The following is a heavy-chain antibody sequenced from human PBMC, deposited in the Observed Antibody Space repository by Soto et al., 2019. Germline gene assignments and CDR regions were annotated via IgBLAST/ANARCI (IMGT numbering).Heavy chain of an antibody. J-gene: IGHJ4*02. V-gene: IGHV1-2*02. CDR2: ISPHSGGP. CDR3: AREEQTGVHYYLDY. Sequence: ASVKVSCKASGYTFTGYYIHWVRQAPGQGLEWMGSISPHSGGPNYAQRFQGRVTMTRDTSMTTVYMEMSGLTSDDTAVYYCAREEQTGVHYYLDYWGQGTLITVSS. CDR1: GYTFTGYY. D-gene: IGHD7-27*01.